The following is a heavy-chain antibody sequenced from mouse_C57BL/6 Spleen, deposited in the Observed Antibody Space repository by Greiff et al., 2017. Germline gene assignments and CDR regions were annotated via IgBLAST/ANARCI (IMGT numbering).Heavy chain of an antibody. V-gene: IGHV1-64*01. CDR3: ARVGYDYGYYFDY. J-gene: IGHJ2*01. D-gene: IGHD2-4*01. Sequence: VQLQQPGAELVKPGASVKLSCKASGYTFTSYWMHWVKQRPGQGLEWIGMIHPNSGSTNYNEKFKSKATLTVDKSSSTAYMQLSSLTSEDSAVYYCARVGYDYGYYFDYWGQGTTLTVSS. CDR2: IHPNSGST. CDR1: GYTFTSYW.